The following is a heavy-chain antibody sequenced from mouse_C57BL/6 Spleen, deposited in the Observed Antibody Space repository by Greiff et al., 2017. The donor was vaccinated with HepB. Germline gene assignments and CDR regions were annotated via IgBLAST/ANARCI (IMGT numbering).Heavy chain of an antibody. CDR2: FYPGSGSI. D-gene: IGHD2-3*01. CDR1: GYTFTEYT. CDR3: ARHEGGDGYFPYYFDY. Sequence: VKLQESGAELVKPGASVKLSCKASGYTFTEYTIHWVKQRSGQGLEWIGWFYPGSGSIKYNEKFKDKATLTADKSSSTVYMELSRLTSEDSAVYFCARHEGGDGYFPYYFDYWGQGTTLTVSS. V-gene: IGHV1-62-2*01. J-gene: IGHJ2*01.